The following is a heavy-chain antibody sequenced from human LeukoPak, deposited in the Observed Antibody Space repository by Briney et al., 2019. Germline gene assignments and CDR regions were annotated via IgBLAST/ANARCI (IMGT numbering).Heavy chain of an antibody. Sequence: GGSLRLSCSASGFTFSYYAIHWVRQAPGKGLEYVSGITSSGGSTYYTDSVKGRFTISRDNSSNTLYLQMSSLRAEETAVYYCVKGDYSGYTFPAFDYWGQGTLVSVSS. CDR1: GFTFSYYA. D-gene: IGHD5-12*01. V-gene: IGHV3-64D*06. CDR3: VKGDYSGYTFPAFDY. CDR2: ITSSGGST. J-gene: IGHJ4*02.